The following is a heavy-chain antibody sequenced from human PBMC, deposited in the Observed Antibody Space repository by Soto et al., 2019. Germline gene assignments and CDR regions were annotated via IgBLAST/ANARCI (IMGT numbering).Heavy chain of an antibody. CDR2: INPNSGGT. Sequence: ASVKVSCKASGYTFTGYYMHWVRQAPGQGLEWMGWINPNSGGTNYAQKFQGWVTMTRDTSISTAYMELSRLRSDDTAVYYCARSYCSGGSCYEDYYYGMDVWGQGTTVTVSS. CDR3: ARSYCSGGSCYEDYYYGMDV. D-gene: IGHD2-15*01. CDR1: GYTFTGYY. V-gene: IGHV1-2*04. J-gene: IGHJ6*02.